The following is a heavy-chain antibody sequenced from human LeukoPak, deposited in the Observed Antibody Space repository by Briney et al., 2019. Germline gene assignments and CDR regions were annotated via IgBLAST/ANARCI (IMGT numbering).Heavy chain of an antibody. CDR3: ARANPPAISFFDW. Sequence: GGSLRLSCAASGFTFSGYSMNWIRLAPGKGLEWVSSISGSSGSIYYADSVKGRFTISRDNAKNSLDLQMNSPRAEDTAVYYCARANPPAISFFDWWGQGTLVSVSS. CDR2: ISGSSGSI. V-gene: IGHV3-21*01. D-gene: IGHD3-9*01. CDR1: GFTFSGYS. J-gene: IGHJ4*02.